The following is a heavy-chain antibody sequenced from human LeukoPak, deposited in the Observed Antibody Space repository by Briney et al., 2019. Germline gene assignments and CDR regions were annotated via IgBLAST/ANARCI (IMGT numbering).Heavy chain of an antibody. Sequence: ASVKVSCKASGYIFTSYAIFWVRQAPGQRLEWMGWINAGSGNTKYSQKFQGRVTITRDTSATTAYMELTSLRSEDTAVYYCARAPSNICDSWGQGTLVTVSS. D-gene: IGHD2/OR15-2a*01. CDR1: GYIFTSYA. CDR3: ARAPSNICDS. CDR2: INAGSGNT. V-gene: IGHV1-3*01. J-gene: IGHJ5*01.